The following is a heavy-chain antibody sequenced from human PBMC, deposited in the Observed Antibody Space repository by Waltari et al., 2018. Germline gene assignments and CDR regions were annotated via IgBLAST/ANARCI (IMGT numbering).Heavy chain of an antibody. V-gene: IGHV4-34*01. Sequence: QVQLQQWGAGLLKPSETLSLTCAVYGGSFSGYYWSWIRQPPGKGLEWIGEINHSGSTNYNPSLKSRVTISVDTSKNQFSLKLSSVTAADTAVYYCARNEQQRAHLGYWGQGTLVIVSS. CDR2: INHSGST. D-gene: IGHD6-13*01. J-gene: IGHJ4*02. CDR3: ARNEQQRAHLGY. CDR1: GGSFSGYY.